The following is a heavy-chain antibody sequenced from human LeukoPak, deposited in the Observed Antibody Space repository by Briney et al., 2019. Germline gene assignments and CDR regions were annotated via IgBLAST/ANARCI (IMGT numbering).Heavy chain of an antibody. CDR3: AREGRYSSSWSSYYYYYMDV. CDR2: INHSGST. V-gene: IGHV4-34*01. D-gene: IGHD6-13*01. J-gene: IGHJ6*03. CDR1: GFTFSDYY. Sequence: PGGSLRLSCAASGFTFSDYYMSWIRQPPGKGLEWIGEINHSGSTNYNPSLKSRVTISVDTSKNQFSLKLSSVTAADTAVYYCAREGRYSSSWSSYYYYYMDVWGKGTTVTVSS.